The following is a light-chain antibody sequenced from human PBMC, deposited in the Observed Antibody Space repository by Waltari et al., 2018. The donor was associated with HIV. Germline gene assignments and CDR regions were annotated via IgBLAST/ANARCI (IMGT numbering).Light chain of an antibody. CDR2: EVS. Sequence: QSALTQPASVSGAPGQSVTIPCTATSSDVAKVHYVPWYQQHPGQAPKPMIYEVSKRSSGFSNRFSGSKSGNTASLTISGLQAEDDADYYCISFTSSTTWVFGGGTRLTVL. CDR1: SSDVAKVHY. CDR3: ISFTSSTTWV. J-gene: IGLJ3*02. V-gene: IGLV2-14*01.